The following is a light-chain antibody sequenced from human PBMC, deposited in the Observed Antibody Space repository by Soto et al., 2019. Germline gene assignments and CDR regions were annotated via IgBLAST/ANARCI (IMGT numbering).Light chain of an antibody. CDR1: QSVSTN. CDR2: DAS. CDR3: QQYHNWPIT. Sequence: ESVMTQSPATLSVSPGERVTLSCRASQSVSTNLAWYQQKPGQAPRILMYDASTRATGIPARFSGSGSGTEFTLTISSLQSEDFAVYYCQQYHNWPITFGQGTRLEIK. V-gene: IGKV3-15*01. J-gene: IGKJ5*01.